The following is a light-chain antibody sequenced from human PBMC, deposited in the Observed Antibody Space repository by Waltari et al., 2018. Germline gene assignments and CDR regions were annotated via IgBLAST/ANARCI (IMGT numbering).Light chain of an antibody. CDR3: QQRRNWPLS. CDR1: QSIVDA. Sequence: VLTQSPATLSLSPGDRAALSCRASQSIVDAIAWYQQRHGQTPRILIYDPSNRAPGIPARFSGSVSGTDFTLTISSLDPEDFAVYYCQQRRNWPLSFGQGTRLEIK. CDR2: DPS. V-gene: IGKV3-11*01. J-gene: IGKJ5*01.